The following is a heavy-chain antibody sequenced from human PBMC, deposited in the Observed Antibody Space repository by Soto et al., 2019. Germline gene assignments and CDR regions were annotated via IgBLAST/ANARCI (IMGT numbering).Heavy chain of an antibody. CDR3: ARGIRGPGHTPSVRLYNDYYCMHV. CDR1: GGSFSGYY. CDR2: INHSGST. J-gene: IGHJ6*02. Sequence: LSPTCAAYGGSFSGYYWSWLRQPPGKGLEWIGGINHSGSTNYNPSLKSRVTISVDTSKNQFSLKLSSVTAADTAVYYCARGIRGPGHTPSVRLYNDYYCMHVSGQGTPVAVSS. V-gene: IGHV4-34*01. D-gene: IGHD3-3*02.